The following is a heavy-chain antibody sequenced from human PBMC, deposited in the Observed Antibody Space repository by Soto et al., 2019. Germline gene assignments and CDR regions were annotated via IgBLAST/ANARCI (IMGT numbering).Heavy chain of an antibody. D-gene: IGHD3-3*01. CDR1: GYTFTSYG. CDR2: ISAYNGNT. J-gene: IGHJ5*02. CDR3: AKDRKTIFAYFGP. Sequence: ASVKVYCNTSGYTFTSYGIVCVLHTPGQGLELMGWISAYNGNTNYAQKLQGRVTMTTDTSTSTAYMELRSLRAEDTAVYYCAKDRKTIFAYFGPWGQGTLVTVS. V-gene: IGHV1-18*01.